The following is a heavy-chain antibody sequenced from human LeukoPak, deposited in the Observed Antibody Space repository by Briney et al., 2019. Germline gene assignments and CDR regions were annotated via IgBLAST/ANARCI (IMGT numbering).Heavy chain of an antibody. CDR3: AELGITMIGGV. V-gene: IGHV3-48*03. CDR2: ISSSGSTI. CDR1: GFTFSSYE. Sequence: GGSLRLSCAASGFTFSSYEMNWVRQAPGKGLEWVSYISSSGSTIYYADSVKGRFTISRDNAKNSLYLQMNSLRAEDTAVYYYAELGITMIGGVWGKGTTVTISS. D-gene: IGHD3-10*02. J-gene: IGHJ6*04.